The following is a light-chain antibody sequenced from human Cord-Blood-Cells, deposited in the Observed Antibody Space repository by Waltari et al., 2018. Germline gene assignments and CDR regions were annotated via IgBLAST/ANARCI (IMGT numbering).Light chain of an antibody. CDR1: QDISNY. V-gene: IGKV1-33*01. CDR3: QQYDNLPYT. CDR2: DAS. Sequence: DIHMTQSPSSLSASVGARVSITCQASQDISNYLNWYQQKPGKAPKLLIYDASNLETGVPSRFSGSGSGTDFTFTISSLQPEDIATYYCQQYDNLPYTFGQGTKLEIK. J-gene: IGKJ2*01.